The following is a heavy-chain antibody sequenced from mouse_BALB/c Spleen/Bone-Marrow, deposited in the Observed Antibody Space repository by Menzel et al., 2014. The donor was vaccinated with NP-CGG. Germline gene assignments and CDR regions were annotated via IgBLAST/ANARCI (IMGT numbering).Heavy chain of an antibody. Sequence: VQLKQSGGGLVQPGGSLKLSCAASGFDFSRYWMSWVRQAPGKGLEWIGEINPDSSTINYTPSLKDKFIISRDNAKNTLYLQMSKVRSEDTALYYCSRLYYYGNFAYWGQGTLVTVSA. V-gene: IGHV4-1*02. CDR3: SRLYYYGNFAY. D-gene: IGHD1-1*01. CDR2: INPDSSTI. J-gene: IGHJ3*01. CDR1: GFDFSRYW.